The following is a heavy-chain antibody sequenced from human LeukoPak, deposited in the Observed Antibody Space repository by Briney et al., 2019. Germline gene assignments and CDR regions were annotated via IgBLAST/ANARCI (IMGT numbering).Heavy chain of an antibody. V-gene: IGHV4-39*07. Sequence: SETLSLTCTVSGGSINSSTYYWNWIRQPPGKGLEWIGNIYYSGSTYYNPSLKRRVTISIDTSKNQFSLKLSSVTAADTAVYYCARDYYDSSGRTVLNWFDPWGQGTLVTVSS. CDR3: ARDYYDSSGRTVLNWFDP. CDR1: GGSINSSTYY. D-gene: IGHD3-22*01. CDR2: IYYSGST. J-gene: IGHJ5*02.